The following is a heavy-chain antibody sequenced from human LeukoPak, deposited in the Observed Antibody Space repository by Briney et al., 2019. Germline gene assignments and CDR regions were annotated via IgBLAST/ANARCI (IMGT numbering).Heavy chain of an antibody. Sequence: SGTLSLTCAVSGGSISSSNWWRWVRQPPGKGLEWIGEIYHSGSTYYNPSLKSRVTISVDTSKNQFSLKLSSVTAADTAVYYCASGTGGGNPFDYWGQGTLVTVSS. CDR2: IYHSGST. D-gene: IGHD4-23*01. CDR3: ASGTGGGNPFDY. CDR1: GGSISSSNW. J-gene: IGHJ4*02. V-gene: IGHV4-4*02.